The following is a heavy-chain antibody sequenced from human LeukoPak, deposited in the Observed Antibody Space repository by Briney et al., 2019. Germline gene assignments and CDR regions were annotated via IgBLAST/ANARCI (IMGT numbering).Heavy chain of an antibody. J-gene: IGHJ3*02. V-gene: IGHV4-59*01. CDR3: AREPRVATIRDAFDM. Sequence: SETLSLTCTVPGGSISSYYWSWIRQPPGKGLEWIGYIYYSGSTNYNPSLKSRVTISVDTSKNQFSLKLISVTAADTAVYYCAREPRVATIRDAFDMWGQGTMVTVSS. CDR2: IYYSGST. CDR1: GGSISSYY. D-gene: IGHD5-24*01.